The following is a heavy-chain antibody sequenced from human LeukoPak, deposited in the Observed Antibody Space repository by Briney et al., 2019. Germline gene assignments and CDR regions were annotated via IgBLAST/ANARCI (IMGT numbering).Heavy chain of an antibody. D-gene: IGHD3-10*01. CDR3: ARLRITMVRGVISGSSSWFDP. J-gene: IGHJ5*02. Sequence: SETLSLTCTVSGGSISSYYWSWIRQPPGKGLEWIGYIYYSGSTNYNPSPKSRVTISVDTSKNQFSLKLSSVTAADTAVYYCARLRITMVRGVISGSSSWFDPWGQGTLVTVSS. CDR2: IYYSGST. V-gene: IGHV4-59*08. CDR1: GGSISSYY.